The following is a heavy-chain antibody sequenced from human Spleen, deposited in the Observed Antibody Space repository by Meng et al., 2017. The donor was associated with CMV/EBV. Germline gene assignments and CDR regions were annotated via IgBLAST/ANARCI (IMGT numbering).Heavy chain of an antibody. D-gene: IGHD6-13*01. CDR3: ARPYSSSWTYFEY. CDR2: ISSSGDTT. Sequence: GGSLRLSCAASGFTFSSYEMNWVRQAPGKGPEWVSYISSSGDTTHFADSVKGRFTISRDNARNLLYLRMSSLTAEDTAVYYCARPYSSSWTYFEYWGQGTLVTVSS. V-gene: IGHV3-48*03. J-gene: IGHJ4*02. CDR1: GFTFSSYE.